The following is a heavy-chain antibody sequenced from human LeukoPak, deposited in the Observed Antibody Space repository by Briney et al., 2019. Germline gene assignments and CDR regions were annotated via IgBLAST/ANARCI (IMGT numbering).Heavy chain of an antibody. V-gene: IGHV3-15*04. D-gene: IGHD3-10*01. CDR2: IESKTDGGTT. CDR1: GFTFSSYE. J-gene: IGHJ4*02. CDR3: TTYGSGRKFDY. Sequence: GSLRLSCAASGFTFSSYEMNWVRQAPGKGLEWVGRIESKTDGGTTDYAAPVKGRFTISRDDSTNTLYLQMNSLKSEDTAVYYCTTYGSGRKFDYWGQGILVTVSS.